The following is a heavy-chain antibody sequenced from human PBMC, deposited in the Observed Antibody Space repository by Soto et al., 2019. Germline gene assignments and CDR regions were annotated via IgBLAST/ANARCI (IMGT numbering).Heavy chain of an antibody. CDR2: IYPGDSDT. D-gene: IGHD1-26*01. Sequence: GEALKSSWKGSGYSFTSYWIGRVRQMPGKGLEWMGIIYPGDSDTRYSPSFQGQVTISADKSISTAYLQWSSLKASDTAMYYCARSRRVSPWACDYWGQGTLVTVSS. J-gene: IGHJ4*02. V-gene: IGHV5-51*01. CDR1: GYSFTSYW. CDR3: ARSRRVSPWACDY.